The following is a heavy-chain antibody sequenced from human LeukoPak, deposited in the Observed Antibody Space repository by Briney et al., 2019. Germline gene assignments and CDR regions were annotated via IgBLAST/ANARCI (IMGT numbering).Heavy chain of an antibody. CDR3: ASNDDSSGYYYD. CDR1: GFTFSSYS. V-gene: IGHV3-21*01. D-gene: IGHD3-22*01. J-gene: IGHJ4*02. Sequence: GGSLRLSCAASGFTFSSYSMNWVRQAPGKGLEWVSSISSSSSYIYYADSVKGRFTISRDNAKNSLYLQMNSLRAEDTAVYYCASNDDSSGYYYDWGQGTLVTVSS. CDR2: ISSSSSYI.